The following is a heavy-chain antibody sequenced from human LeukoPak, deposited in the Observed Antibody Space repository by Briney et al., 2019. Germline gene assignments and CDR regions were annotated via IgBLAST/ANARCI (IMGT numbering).Heavy chain of an antibody. Sequence: GGSLRLSCAASGFTFSSYSMNWVRQAPGKGLEWVSSISSSSSYIYYADSVKGRFTISRDNAKNSLYLQMNSLRAEDTAVYYCARPYYYGSGSYYNDDAFDIWGQGTMVTVSS. CDR3: ARPYYYGSGSYYNDDAFDI. CDR1: GFTFSSYS. V-gene: IGHV3-21*01. CDR2: ISSSSSYI. D-gene: IGHD3-10*01. J-gene: IGHJ3*02.